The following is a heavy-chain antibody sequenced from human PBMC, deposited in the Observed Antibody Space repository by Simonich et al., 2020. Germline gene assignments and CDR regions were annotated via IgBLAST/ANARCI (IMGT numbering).Heavy chain of an antibody. CDR1: GYSLRSGYY. Sequence: QVQLQESGPGLVQPSETLSLTCAVSGYSLRSGYYWGRIRQPPGQGLEWNGSIYHRRSTDYNPTLKSRVTISVDTSKNQFSLKLSSVNAADTAVYYCARVGYSNYYYYGMDVWGQGTTVTVSS. CDR3: ARVGYSNYYYYGMDV. D-gene: IGHD6-13*01. J-gene: IGHJ6*02. V-gene: IGHV4-38-2*01. CDR2: IYHRRST.